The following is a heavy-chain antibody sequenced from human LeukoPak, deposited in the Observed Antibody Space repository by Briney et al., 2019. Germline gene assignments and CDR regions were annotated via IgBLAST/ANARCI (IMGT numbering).Heavy chain of an antibody. Sequence: GGSLRLPCAASGFNFTIYAMSWVRQPPGKGPEWVSAITGTGDGTFSSGSVKGRFSISRDNSKNTVYLQMDSLRAEDTAVYYCAKERASGNYWGYFDSWGQGTLVTVSP. CDR1: GFNFTIYA. J-gene: IGHJ4*02. D-gene: IGHD3-10*01. CDR2: ITGTGDGT. CDR3: AKERASGNYWGYFDS. V-gene: IGHV3-23*01.